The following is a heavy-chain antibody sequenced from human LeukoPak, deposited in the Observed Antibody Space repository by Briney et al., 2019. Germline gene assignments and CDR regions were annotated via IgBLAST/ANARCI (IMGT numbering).Heavy chain of an antibody. V-gene: IGHV3-30*18. CDR2: ISYDGSNK. J-gene: IGHJ4*02. D-gene: IGHD6-19*01. Sequence: GGSLRLSCAASGFTFSSYGTHWVRQAPGKGLEWVAVISYDGSNKYYADSVKGRFTISRDNSKNTLYLQMNSLRAEDTAVYYCAKDRVAVAGNDYFDYWGQGTLVTVSS. CDR1: GFTFSSYG. CDR3: AKDRVAVAGNDYFDY.